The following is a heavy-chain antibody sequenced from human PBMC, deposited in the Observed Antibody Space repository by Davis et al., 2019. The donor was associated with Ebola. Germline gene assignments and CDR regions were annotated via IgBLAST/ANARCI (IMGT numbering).Heavy chain of an antibody. CDR2: INAGNGNT. CDR3: ATVDIVATNQRSYYYYGMDV. V-gene: IGHV1-3*01. Sequence: ASVKVSCKASGYTFTSYAMHWVRQAPGQRLEWMGWINAGNGNTKYSQKFQGRVTITRDTSASTDYMELNSLRSEDTAVYYCATVDIVATNQRSYYYYGMDVWGQGTTVTVSS. D-gene: IGHD5-12*01. J-gene: IGHJ6*02. CDR1: GYTFTSYA.